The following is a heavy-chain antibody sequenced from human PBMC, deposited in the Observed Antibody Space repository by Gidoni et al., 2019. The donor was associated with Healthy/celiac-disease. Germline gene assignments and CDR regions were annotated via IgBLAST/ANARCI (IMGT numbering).Heavy chain of an antibody. Sequence: EVQLLESGGGLVQPGGSLRLSCAAPGFTFSSYGMSWVRQAPGKGVEWVSAISGSGGSTYYADSVKGRFTISRDNSKNTLYLQMNRLRAEDTAVYYCAKDRTYSSGMEFDYWGQGTLVTVSS. CDR3: AKDRTYSSGMEFDY. D-gene: IGHD1-26*01. CDR1: GFTFSSYG. J-gene: IGHJ4*02. CDR2: ISGSGGST. V-gene: IGHV3-23*01.